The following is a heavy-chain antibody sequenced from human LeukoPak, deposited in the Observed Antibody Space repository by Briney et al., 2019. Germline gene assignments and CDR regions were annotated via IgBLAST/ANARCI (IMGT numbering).Heavy chain of an antibody. CDR1: GFTLSNYA. J-gene: IGHJ6*03. CDR3: AKRADGSSGVSCYYYYMDV. D-gene: IGHD2-15*01. Sequence: PGGSLRLSCAASGFTLSNYAIHWVPQAPGKGLEGVSTISGVGDSIYYAESVKGRVTMSRDNSKNTVDLQMNSLRVEDTAIYYCAKRADGSSGVSCYYYYMDVWGKGTTVTVSS. V-gene: IGHV3-23*01. CDR2: ISGVGDSI.